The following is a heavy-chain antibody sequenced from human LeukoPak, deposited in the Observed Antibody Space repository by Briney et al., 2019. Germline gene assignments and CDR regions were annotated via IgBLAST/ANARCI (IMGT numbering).Heavy chain of an antibody. CDR1: GFTFSSYP. J-gene: IGHJ4*02. D-gene: IGHD3-9*01. CDR2: MSYDGSKK. V-gene: IGHV3-30-3*01. CDR3: ARPNSFWLNSILDY. Sequence: PGGSLRLSCAASGFTFSSYPMHWVRQAPGKGLEWVAAMSYDGSKKYYADSVKGRFTISRDNSKNTLYLQMNSLRTEDTAVYFCARPNSFWLNSILDYWGQGTLVTVSS.